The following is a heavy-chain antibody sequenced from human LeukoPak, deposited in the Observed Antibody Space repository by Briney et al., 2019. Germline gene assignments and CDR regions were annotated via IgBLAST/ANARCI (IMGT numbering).Heavy chain of an antibody. V-gene: IGHV3-7*03. CDR2: IKQDGSEK. CDR3: ARVGWLAHDAFDI. Sequence: GGSLRLPCAASGFTFSSYWMSWVRQAPGKGLEWVANIKQDGSEKYYVDSVKGRFTISRDNAKNSLYLQMNSLRAEDTAVYYCARVGWLAHDAFDIWGQGTMVTVSS. CDR1: GFTFSSYW. J-gene: IGHJ3*02. D-gene: IGHD5-24*01.